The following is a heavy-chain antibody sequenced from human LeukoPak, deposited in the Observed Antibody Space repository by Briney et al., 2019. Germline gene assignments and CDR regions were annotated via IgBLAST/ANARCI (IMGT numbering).Heavy chain of an antibody. V-gene: IGHV1-2*02. J-gene: IGHJ4*02. CDR2: INPNNGGT. Sequence: AASVKVSCKASGYTFTDYYMHWVRPAPGQGLEWMGWINPNNGGTDFAQKFQGRVTMTRDTSISTAYMELTRLRADDTAVYYCARVHFDYESTGSFDYWGQGTLVTVSS. CDR3: ARVHFDYESTGSFDY. D-gene: IGHD3-22*01. CDR1: GYTFTDYY.